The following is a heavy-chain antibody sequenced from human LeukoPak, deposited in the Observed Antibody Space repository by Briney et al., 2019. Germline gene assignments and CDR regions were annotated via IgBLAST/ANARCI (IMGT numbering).Heavy chain of an antibody. CDR2: INPGGGST. V-gene: IGHV1-46*01. J-gene: IGHJ1*01. CDR1: GYTFSSYY. Sequence: ASVKVSCKASGYTFSSYYMHWVRQAPGQGLEWLGIINPGGGSTNYAQMFQGRVTMTRDTSTTTVYMELNSLRSEDTAVYYCARGMRNFLHWGQGTLVTVSS. CDR3: ARGMRNFLH.